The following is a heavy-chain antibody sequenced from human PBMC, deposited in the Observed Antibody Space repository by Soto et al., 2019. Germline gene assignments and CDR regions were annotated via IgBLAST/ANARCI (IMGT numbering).Heavy chain of an antibody. V-gene: IGHV3-33*01. Sequence: QVQLVESGGGVVQPGRSLRLSCAASGFTFSTYGMHWVRQAPGKWLEWVAVIWYDGSNKYYSDSVKGRFTISRDNSKNTLYRQMNSLRAEDTAVYYCARDERDSGSLDYWGQGTLVTVSS. CDR1: GFTFSTYG. CDR3: ARDERDSGSLDY. J-gene: IGHJ4*02. D-gene: IGHD3-10*01. CDR2: IWYDGSNK.